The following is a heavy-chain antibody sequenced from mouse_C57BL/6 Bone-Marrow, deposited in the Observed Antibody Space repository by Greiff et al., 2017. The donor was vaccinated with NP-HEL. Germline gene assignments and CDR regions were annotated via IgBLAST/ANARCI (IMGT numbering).Heavy chain of an antibody. V-gene: IGHV1-82*01. J-gene: IGHJ3*01. CDR2: IYPGDGDT. D-gene: IGHD2-5*01. CDR3: ARFHSNYASWFAY. CDR1: GYAFSSSW. Sequence: QVQLKQSGPELVKPGASVKISCKASGYAFSSSWMNWVKQRPGKGLEWIGRIYPGDGDTNYNGKFKGKATLTADKSSSTAYMQLSSLTSEDSAVYFCARFHSNYASWFAYWGQGTLVTVSA.